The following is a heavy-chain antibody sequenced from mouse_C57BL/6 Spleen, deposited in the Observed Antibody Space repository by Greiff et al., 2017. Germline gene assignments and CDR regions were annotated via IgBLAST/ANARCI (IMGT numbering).Heavy chain of an antibody. CDR1: GFTFSDYG. D-gene: IGHD2-1*01. CDR2: ISSGSSTI. CDR3: AGGYYGNYVLYWYFDG. V-gene: IGHV5-17*01. J-gene: IGHJ1*03. Sequence: EVKLMESGGGLVKPGGSLKLSCAASGFTFSDYGMHWVRQAPEKGLEWVAYISSGSSTIYYADTVKGRFTISRDNAKTTLFLQMTSLRSEDTAMYYCAGGYYGNYVLYWYFDGWGTGTTVTAAS.